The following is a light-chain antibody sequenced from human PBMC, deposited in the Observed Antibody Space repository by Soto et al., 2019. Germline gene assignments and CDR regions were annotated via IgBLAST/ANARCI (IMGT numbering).Light chain of an antibody. V-gene: IGLV4-69*01. CDR1: SGHSSYA. Sequence: QPVLTQSPSASASLGASVKLTCTLSSGHSSYAIAWHQQQPEKGPRYLMRLNSDGSHTKGDGIPDRFSGSSSGAERYLTISSLQSEDEADYYCQTWGTGIWVFGGGTKLTGL. J-gene: IGLJ3*02. CDR3: QTWGTGIWV. CDR2: LNSDGSH.